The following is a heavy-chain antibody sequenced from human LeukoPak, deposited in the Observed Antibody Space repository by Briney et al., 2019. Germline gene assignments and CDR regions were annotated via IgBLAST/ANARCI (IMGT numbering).Heavy chain of an antibody. D-gene: IGHD3-16*02. CDR1: GGSISSYY. V-gene: IGHV4-4*07. CDR2: TYTSGST. CDR3: ARGARMITFGGVIVFDAFDI. J-gene: IGHJ3*02. Sequence: PSETLSLTCTVSGGSISSYYWSWIRQPAGKGLEWIGRTYTSGSTNYNPSLKSRVTMSVDTSKNQFSLKLSSVTAADTAVYYCARGARMITFGGVIVFDAFDIWGQGTMVTVSS.